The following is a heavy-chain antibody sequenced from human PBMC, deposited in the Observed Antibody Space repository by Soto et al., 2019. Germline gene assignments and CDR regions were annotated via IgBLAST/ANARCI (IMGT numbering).Heavy chain of an antibody. J-gene: IGHJ4*02. CDR1: GFTFDDYT. CDR3: AKAPDTAMGFDY. D-gene: IGHD5-18*01. V-gene: IGHV3-43*01. Sequence: PGGSLRLSCAASGFTFDDYTMHWVRQAPGKGLEWVSLISWDGGSTYYADSVKGRFTISRDNSKNSLYLQMNSLRTEDTALYYCAKAPDTAMGFDYWGQGTLVTVSS. CDR2: ISWDGGST.